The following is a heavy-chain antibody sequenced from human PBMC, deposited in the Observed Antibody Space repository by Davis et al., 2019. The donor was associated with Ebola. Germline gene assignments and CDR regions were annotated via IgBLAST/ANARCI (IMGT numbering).Heavy chain of an antibody. CDR1: GGTFSRHS. V-gene: IGHV1-69*05. Sequence: SVKVSCKASGGTFSRHSVSWVRQAPGQGLEWMGGIVPLFGAPHYAQKFQGRVTISMDESASTAYMELSSLRSEDTAVYYCAAPRAADSWGQGTLVIVSS. J-gene: IGHJ4*02. CDR3: AAPRAADS. CDR2: IVPLFGAP.